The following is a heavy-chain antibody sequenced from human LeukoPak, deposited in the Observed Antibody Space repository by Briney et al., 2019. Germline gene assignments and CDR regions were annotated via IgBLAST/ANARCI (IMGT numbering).Heavy chain of an antibody. V-gene: IGHV4-59*01. J-gene: IGHJ4*02. CDR1: GGSISSYY. CDR3: ARTYYDFWSGYYWP. CDR2: IYYSGST. Sequence: PSETLSLTCTVSGGSISSYYWNWIRQPPGKGLEWIGNIYYSGSTNYNPSLKSRVTISVDTSKNQFSLKLSSVTAADTAVYYCARTYYDFWSGYYWPWGQGTLVTVSS. D-gene: IGHD3-3*01.